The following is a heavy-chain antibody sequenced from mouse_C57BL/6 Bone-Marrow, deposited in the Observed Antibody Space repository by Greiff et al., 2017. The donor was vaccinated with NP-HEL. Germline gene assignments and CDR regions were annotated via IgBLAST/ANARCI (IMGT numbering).Heavy chain of an antibody. CDR3: AKYYGSSYAYWYFDV. CDR2: IDPANGNT. J-gene: IGHJ1*03. Sequence: EVQLQQSVAELVRPGASVKLSCTASGFNIKNTYMHWVKQRPEQGLEWIGRIDPANGNTKYAPKFQGKATITADTSSNPAYLQLSSLTSEDTAIYYCAKYYGSSYAYWYFDVWGTGTTVTVSS. CDR1: GFNIKNTY. V-gene: IGHV14-3*01. D-gene: IGHD1-1*01.